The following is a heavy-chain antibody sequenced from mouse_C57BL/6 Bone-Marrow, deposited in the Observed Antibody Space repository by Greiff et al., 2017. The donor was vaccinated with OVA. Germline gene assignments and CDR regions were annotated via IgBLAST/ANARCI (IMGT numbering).Heavy chain of an antibody. CDR2: ISDGGSYT. V-gene: IGHV5-4*01. CDR1: GFTFSSYA. J-gene: IGHJ3*01. CDR3: ARVGGYYWFAY. D-gene: IGHD2-3*01. Sequence: VQLQQSGGGLVKPGGSLKLSCAASGFTFSSYAMSWVRQTPEKRLEWVATISDGGSYTYYPDNVKGRFTISRDNAKNNLYLQMSHLKSEDTAMYYCARVGGYYWFAYWGQGTLVTVSA.